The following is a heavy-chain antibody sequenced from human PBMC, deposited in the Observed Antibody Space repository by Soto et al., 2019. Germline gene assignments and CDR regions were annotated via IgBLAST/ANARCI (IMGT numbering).Heavy chain of an antibody. D-gene: IGHD3-10*01. V-gene: IGHV3-33*01. Sequence: QVQLVESGGGVVQPGRSLRLSCAASGFTFRNYGMHWVRQAPGKGLEWVAAIWYDGSNKFYADSVKGRFTISRDNSKNPLYLQMNSLRAEDTAVYYCARGSGSLDYWGQGTLVTVSS. CDR3: ARGSGSLDY. CDR1: GFTFRNYG. CDR2: IWYDGSNK. J-gene: IGHJ4*02.